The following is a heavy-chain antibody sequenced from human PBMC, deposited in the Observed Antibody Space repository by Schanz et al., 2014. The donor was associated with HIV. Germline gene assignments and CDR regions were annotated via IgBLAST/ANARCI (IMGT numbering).Heavy chain of an antibody. J-gene: IGHJ6*02. V-gene: IGHV1-46*01. CDR2: INPSGGRT. Sequence: VQLVQSGAEVRKPGASVKVACKASGFTLTSYYMHWVRQAPGQGLEWMGIINPSGGRTNYAQKFQGRVSMTADPSTNTAYMEMRGLRFEDTAVYYCASGRRSGIGWRMDVWGQGTTVSVSS. D-gene: IGHD6-19*01. CDR1: GFTLTSYY. CDR3: ASGRRSGIGWRMDV.